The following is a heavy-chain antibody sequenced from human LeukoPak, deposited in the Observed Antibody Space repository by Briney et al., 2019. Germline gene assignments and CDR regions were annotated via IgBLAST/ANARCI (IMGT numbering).Heavy chain of an antibody. CDR1: GYTLTQLS. D-gene: IGHD3-10*01. CDR3: ARSLPGAQFDY. Sequence: ASVKVSCKVSGYTLTQLSMHWVRQAPGKGLEWMGGFDPEDGETIYAQKFQGRVTMTRDMSTSTVYMEMSSLRSEDTAVYYCARSLPGAQFDYWGQGTLVTVSS. V-gene: IGHV1-24*01. CDR2: FDPEDGET. J-gene: IGHJ4*02.